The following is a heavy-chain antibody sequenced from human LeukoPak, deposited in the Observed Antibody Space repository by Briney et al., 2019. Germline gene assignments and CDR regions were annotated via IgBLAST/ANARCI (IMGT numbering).Heavy chain of an antibody. CDR3: VVHGTFEI. D-gene: IGHD2-15*01. CDR1: GFTLSSHG. J-gene: IGHJ3*02. Sequence: GGSLRLSCEASGFTLSSHGMDWVRQAPWKGLEWVSYISSSSSTVYYADSVKDRFTISRDNAKNSLYLQMNSLRAEDTAVYYGVVHGTFEIWGQGTMLTVSS. V-gene: IGHV3-48*01. CDR2: ISSSSSTV.